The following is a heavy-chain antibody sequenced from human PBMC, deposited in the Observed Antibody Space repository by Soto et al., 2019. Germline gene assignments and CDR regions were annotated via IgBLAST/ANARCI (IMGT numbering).Heavy chain of an antibody. D-gene: IGHD6-19*01. J-gene: IGHJ4*02. CDR2: ISYDGSNK. CDR1: GFTFSSYA. CDR3: ARDPVLAFVAAYYFDY. V-gene: IGHV3-30-3*01. Sequence: QVQLVESGGGVVQPGRSLRLSCAASGFTFSSYAMHWVRQAPGKGLEWVAVISYDGSNKYYADSVKGRFTISRDNSTTTLCLQMNSLRAEDTAVYYCARDPVLAFVAAYYFDYWGQGTLVTVSS.